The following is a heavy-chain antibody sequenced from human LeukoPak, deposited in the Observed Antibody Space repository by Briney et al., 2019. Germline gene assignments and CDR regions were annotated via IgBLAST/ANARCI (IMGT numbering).Heavy chain of an antibody. Sequence: PGASLRLSCAASGFTFSSYAMSWVRQAPGKGLEWVSAISGSSGSTYYADSVKGRFTISRDNSKNTLYLQMNSLRAEDTAVYYCAKATEWLVPNWFDPWGQGTLVTVSS. J-gene: IGHJ5*02. D-gene: IGHD6-19*01. CDR2: ISGSSGST. V-gene: IGHV3-23*01. CDR3: AKATEWLVPNWFDP. CDR1: GFTFSSYA.